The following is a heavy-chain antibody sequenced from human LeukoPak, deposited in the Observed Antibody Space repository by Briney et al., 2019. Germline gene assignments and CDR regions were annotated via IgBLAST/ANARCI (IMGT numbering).Heavy chain of an antibody. J-gene: IGHJ4*02. CDR3: AKDATYYFYDRSGYSQADY. Sequence: GGSLRLSCAASGFTLSSYGMHWARQAPGKGLEWVAVISYDGSKKYYADSVKGRFTISRDNSKNTLYLQMDSLRAEDTAVYYCAKDATYYFYDRSGYSQADYWGQGTLVAVSS. D-gene: IGHD3-22*01. CDR1: GFTLSSYG. V-gene: IGHV3-30*18. CDR2: ISYDGSKK.